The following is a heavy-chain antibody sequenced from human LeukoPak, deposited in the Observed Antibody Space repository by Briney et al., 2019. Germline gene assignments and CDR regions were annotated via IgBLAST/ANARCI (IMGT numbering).Heavy chain of an antibody. CDR1: GGSISSYY. V-gene: IGHV4-59*12. Sequence: SETLSLTCTVSGGSISSYYWSWIRQPPGKGLEWIGYIYYSGSTNYNPSLKSRVTISVDTSKNQFSLKLSSVTAADTAVYYCAKGYSGYDYTGWFDPWGQGTLVTVSS. J-gene: IGHJ5*02. D-gene: IGHD5-12*01. CDR2: IYYSGST. CDR3: AKGYSGYDYTGWFDP.